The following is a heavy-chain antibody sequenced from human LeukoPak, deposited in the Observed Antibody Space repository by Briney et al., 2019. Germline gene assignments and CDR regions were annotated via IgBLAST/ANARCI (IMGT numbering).Heavy chain of an antibody. J-gene: IGHJ4*02. V-gene: IGHV1-18*01. CDR3: ARDLGGGSDCSSTSCYVSFDY. Sequence: ASVKVSCTASGYTFTSYGISWVRQAPGQGLEWMGWISAYNGNTNYAQKLQGRVTMTTDTSTSTAYMELRSLRSDDTAVYYCARDLGGGSDCSSTSCYVSFDYWGQGTLVTVSS. CDR1: GYTFTSYG. D-gene: IGHD2-2*01. CDR2: ISAYNGNT.